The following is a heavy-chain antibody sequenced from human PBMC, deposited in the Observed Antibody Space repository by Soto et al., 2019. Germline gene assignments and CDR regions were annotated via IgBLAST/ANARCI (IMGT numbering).Heavy chain of an antibody. V-gene: IGHV3-7*01. J-gene: IGHJ6*02. Sequence: EVQLVESGGGLVQPGGSLRLSCAASGFTFSSYWMSWVRQAPGKGLEWVANIKQDGSEKYYVDSVKGRFTISRDNAKNSXHLQMNSLRAEDTAVYYCARDSGTYPRGFYYYGMDVWGQGTTVTVSS. D-gene: IGHD1-26*01. CDR2: IKQDGSEK. CDR3: ARDSGTYPRGFYYYGMDV. CDR1: GFTFSSYW.